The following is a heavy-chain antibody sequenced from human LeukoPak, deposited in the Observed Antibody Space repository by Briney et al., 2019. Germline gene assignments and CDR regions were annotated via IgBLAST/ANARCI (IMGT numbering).Heavy chain of an antibody. CDR2: INPNSGGT. CDR3: AREGGFGDYVWGSYRYIH. CDR1: GYTFTNYY. J-gene: IGHJ4*02. Sequence: ASVKFSCKASGYTFTNYYIHWVRQAPGQGLEWMGWINPNSGGTNYAQKFQGRVTMTRDTSISTAYMELSRLRSDDTAVYYCAREGGFGDYVWGSYRYIHWGQGTLVTVSS. V-gene: IGHV1-2*02. D-gene: IGHD3-16*02.